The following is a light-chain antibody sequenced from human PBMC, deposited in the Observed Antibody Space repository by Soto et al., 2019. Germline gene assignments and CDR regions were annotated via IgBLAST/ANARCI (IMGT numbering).Light chain of an antibody. Sequence: DIQMTQSPSSLSASVGDRVTITCRASQSITTYLNWYQQTPGKAPKLLIYVASGLQSGVPSRFSGSGSGTDFTLTISSLQSEDFATYYCQQSYSIPYTFGQGTKLEIK. CDR1: QSITTY. J-gene: IGKJ2*01. CDR3: QQSYSIPYT. V-gene: IGKV1-39*01. CDR2: VAS.